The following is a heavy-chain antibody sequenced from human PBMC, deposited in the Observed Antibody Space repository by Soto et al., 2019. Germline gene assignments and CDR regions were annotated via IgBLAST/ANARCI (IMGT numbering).Heavy chain of an antibody. D-gene: IGHD3-22*01. CDR2: INPNSGGT. J-gene: IGHJ6*02. CDR1: GYTFTGYY. CDR3: ARHDRLTNQISSNTYYYGMDV. V-gene: IGHV1-2*04. Sequence: ASVKVSCKASGYTFTGYYMHWVRQAPGQGLEWMGWINPNSGGTNYAQKFQGWVTMTRDTSISTAYLQWSSLKASDTAMYYCARHDRLTNQISSNTYYYGMDVWGQGTTVTVSS.